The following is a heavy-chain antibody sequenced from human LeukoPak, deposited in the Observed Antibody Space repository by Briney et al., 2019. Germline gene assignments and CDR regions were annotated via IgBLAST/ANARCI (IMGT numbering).Heavy chain of an antibody. J-gene: IGHJ3*02. CDR1: AFTFSSYA. Sequence: PGRSLRLSCAASAFTFSSYAMHWVRQAPGKGLEWAAVISYDGSNKYYADSVKGRFTISRDNSKNTLYLQMNSLRAEDTAVYYCARSIVGATRGAFDIWDQGTMVTVSS. V-gene: IGHV3-30-3*01. D-gene: IGHD1-26*01. CDR2: ISYDGSNK. CDR3: ARSIVGATRGAFDI.